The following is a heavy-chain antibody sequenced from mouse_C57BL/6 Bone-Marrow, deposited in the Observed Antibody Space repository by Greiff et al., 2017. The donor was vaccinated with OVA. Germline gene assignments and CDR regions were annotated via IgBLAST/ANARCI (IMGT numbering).Heavy chain of an antibody. V-gene: IGHV1-5*01. J-gene: IGHJ3*01. Sequence: VQLKEPGTVLVRPGASVKMSCKTSGYTFTSYWMHWVKQRPGQGLEWIGAIYPGNSDTSYNQKFKGKAKLPAVTSSSTAYMELSSLTNGDSAVYCCTWFAYWGQGTLVTVSA. CDR3: TWFAY. CDR2: IYPGNSDT. CDR1: GYTFTSYW.